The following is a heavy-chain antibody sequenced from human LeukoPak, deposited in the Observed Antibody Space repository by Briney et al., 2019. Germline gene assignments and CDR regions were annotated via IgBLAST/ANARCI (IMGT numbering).Heavy chain of an antibody. D-gene: IGHD7-27*01. V-gene: IGHV3-48*04. CDR3: ARDLPSGAFDP. CDR1: GLTVSTDY. J-gene: IGHJ5*02. Sequence: GGSLRLSCAASGLTVSTDYMSWVRQAPGKGLEWVSYISSSSSTIYYADSVKGRFTISRDNAKNSLYLQMNSLRAEDTAVYYCARDLPSGAFDPWGQGTLVTVSS. CDR2: ISSSSSTI.